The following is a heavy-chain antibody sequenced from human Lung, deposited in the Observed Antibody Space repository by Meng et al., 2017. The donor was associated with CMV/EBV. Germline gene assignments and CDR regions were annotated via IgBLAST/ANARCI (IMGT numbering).Heavy chain of an antibody. V-gene: IGHV4-59*01. CDR2: IYYSGST. J-gene: IGHJ4*02. D-gene: IGHD5-18*01. CDR1: GGPISSYY. CDR3: ASTGYSYGYVLVY. Sequence: SXTXSLXCTVSGGPISSYYWSWIRQPPGKGLEWIGYIYYSGSTNYNPSLKSRVTISVDTSMNQFSLKLSSVTAADTAVYYCASTGYSYGYVLVYWGQGTMVTVSS.